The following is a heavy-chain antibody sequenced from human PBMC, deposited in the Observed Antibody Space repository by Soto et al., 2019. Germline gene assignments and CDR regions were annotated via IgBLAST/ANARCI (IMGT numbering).Heavy chain of an antibody. CDR1: GGSVSSGSYY. J-gene: IGHJ4*02. V-gene: IGHV4-61*01. CDR2: IYYSGST. D-gene: IGHD3-22*01. Sequence: SETLSLTCTVSGGSVSSGSYYWSWIRQPPGKGLEWIGYIYYSGSTNYNPSLKSRVTISVDTSKNQFSLKLSSVTAADTAVYYCALGYYDSSGYQTFDFWGQGTVVTVSS. CDR3: ALGYYDSSGYQTFDF.